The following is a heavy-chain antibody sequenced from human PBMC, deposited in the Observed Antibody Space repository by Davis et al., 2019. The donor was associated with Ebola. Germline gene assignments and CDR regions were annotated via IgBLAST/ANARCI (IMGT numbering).Heavy chain of an antibody. CDR1: GFTFSSYW. D-gene: IGHD4-23*01. V-gene: IGHV3-74*01. Sequence: GESLKISCAASGFTFSSYWMHWVRQAPGKGLVWVSRINSDGSSTSYADSVKGRFTISRDNSKKTLYLQMNSLRAEDTAVYYCAKVDYGGNSPDYWGQGTLVTVSS. CDR2: INSDGSST. CDR3: AKVDYGGNSPDY. J-gene: IGHJ4*02.